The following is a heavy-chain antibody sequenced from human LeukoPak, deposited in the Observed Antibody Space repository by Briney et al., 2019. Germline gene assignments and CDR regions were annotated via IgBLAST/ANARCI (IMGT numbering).Heavy chain of an antibody. CDR2: IYPGDSDT. Sequence: GESLKISCKGSGYSFTSYWIGWVRQMPGKGLEWMGIIYPGDSDTRYSPSFQGQVTISADKSISTAYLQWSSLKASDTAMYYCAGVGLQDGHYYYGMDVWGQGTTVTVSS. D-gene: IGHD5-24*01. CDR3: AGVGLQDGHYYYGMDV. CDR1: GYSFTSYW. V-gene: IGHV5-51*01. J-gene: IGHJ6*02.